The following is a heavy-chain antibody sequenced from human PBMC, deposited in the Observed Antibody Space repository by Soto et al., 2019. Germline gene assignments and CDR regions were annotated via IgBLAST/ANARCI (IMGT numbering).Heavy chain of an antibody. D-gene: IGHD7-27*01. Sequence: PSGSLYLTCAACGVTFRVSLMAWIRQTPGKGLEWIGEIDHSGSTNYNPTLKSRVTISVDTSKNQFSLKLSSVTDADTVVYYCARLPQNWDHRGYLDYWGQGTLVTVSS. V-gene: IGHV4-34*01. J-gene: IGHJ4*02. CDR2: IDHSGST. CDR3: ARLPQNWDHRGYLDY. CDR1: GVTFRVSL.